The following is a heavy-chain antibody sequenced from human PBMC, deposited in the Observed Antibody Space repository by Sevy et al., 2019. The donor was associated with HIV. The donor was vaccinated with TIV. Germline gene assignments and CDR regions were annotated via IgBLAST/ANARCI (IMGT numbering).Heavy chain of an antibody. CDR3: AINREYYSDTSGYFDY. CDR1: RYSLNKFS. J-gene: IGHJ4*02. V-gene: IGHV1-24*01. CDR2: FDPEDGER. Sequence: ASVKVSCRISRYSLNKFSMHWVRQAPGKGLEWMGSFDPEDGERIYAQKFQGRFSMTEDTSTDTAYMELSRLRPDDTAVYYCAINREYYSDTSGYFDYWGQGTLVTVSS. D-gene: IGHD3-22*01.